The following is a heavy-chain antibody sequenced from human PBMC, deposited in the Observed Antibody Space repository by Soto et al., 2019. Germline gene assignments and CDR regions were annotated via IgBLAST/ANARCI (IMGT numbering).Heavy chain of an antibody. CDR3: AKDKDHQVFDY. V-gene: IGHV3-30*18. CDR1: GFTFSSYG. CDR2: ISYDGSNN. Sequence: QVQLVESGGGVVQPGRSLRLSCAASGFTFSSYGMHWVRQAPGKGLEWVAVISYDGSNNYYADSVKGRFTISRDNSKNTLYLQMNSLRAEDTAVYYCAKDKDHQVFDYWGQGTLVTVSS. J-gene: IGHJ4*02.